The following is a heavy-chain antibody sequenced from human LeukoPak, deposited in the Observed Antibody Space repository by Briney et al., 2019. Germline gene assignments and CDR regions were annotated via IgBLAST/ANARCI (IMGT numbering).Heavy chain of an antibody. CDR2: IYHSGST. Sequence: SQTLSLTCAVSGGSISSGGYSWSWLRQPPGKGLEWIGYIYHSGSTYYNPSLKSRVTISVDRSKNQFSLKLSSVTAADTAVYYCARGRLGYFDLWGRGTLVTVSS. D-gene: IGHD3-9*01. CDR3: ARGRLGYFDL. V-gene: IGHV4-30-2*01. J-gene: IGHJ2*01. CDR1: GGSISSGGYS.